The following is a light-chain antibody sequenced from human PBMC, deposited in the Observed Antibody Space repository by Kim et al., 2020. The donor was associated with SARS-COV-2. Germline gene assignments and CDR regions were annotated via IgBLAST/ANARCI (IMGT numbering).Light chain of an antibody. Sequence: GTISCTGSRSNIGAGFDVHWYQQLPGTAPKLLIYGNSNRPSGVPDRFSGSKSGTSASLAITGLQAEDEADYYCQSYDSSLSGSWVFGGGTQLTVL. V-gene: IGLV1-40*01. CDR2: GNS. CDR3: QSYDSSLSGSWV. J-gene: IGLJ2*01. CDR1: RSNIGAGFD.